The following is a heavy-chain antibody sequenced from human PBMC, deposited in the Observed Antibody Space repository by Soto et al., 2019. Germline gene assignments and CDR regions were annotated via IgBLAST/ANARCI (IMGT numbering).Heavy chain of an antibody. D-gene: IGHD2-2*01. CDR1: VSSFPRYG. CDR2: IIPIFGTA. Sequence: VNVSCKPSVSSFPRYGIHCVRPAPAPGLEWMGGIIPIFGTANYAQKFQGRVTITADESTSTAYMELSSLRSEDTAVYYCARVRVVPAAYYYYSGLDVWGQGTTVTVSS. CDR3: ARVRVVPAAYYYYSGLDV. J-gene: IGHJ6*02. V-gene: IGHV1-69*13.